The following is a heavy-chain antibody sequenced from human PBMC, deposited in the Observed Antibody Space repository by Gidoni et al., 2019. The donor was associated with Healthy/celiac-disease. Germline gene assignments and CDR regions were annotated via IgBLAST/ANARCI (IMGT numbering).Heavy chain of an antibody. CDR1: GGSFSGYY. CDR2: INHSGST. J-gene: IGHJ4*02. D-gene: IGHD3-3*01. CDR3: AREPRDYDFWSGYYRGFDY. Sequence: QVQLQQWGAGLLKPSETLSLTCAVYGGSFSGYYWSWIRQPPGKGLEWIGEINHSGSTNYNPSLKSRVTISVDTSKNQFSLNLSSVTAADTAVYYCAREPRDYDFWSGYYRGFDYWGQGTLVTVSS. V-gene: IGHV4-34*01.